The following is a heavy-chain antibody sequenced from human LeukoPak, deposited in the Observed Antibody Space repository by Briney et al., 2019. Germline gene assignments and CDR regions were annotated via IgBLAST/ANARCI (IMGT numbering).Heavy chain of an antibody. D-gene: IGHD3-22*01. J-gene: IGHJ5*02. CDR1: GYTLTELS. V-gene: IGHV1-24*01. CDR2: FDPEDGET. CDR3: ATLHYYDSSGYSYWGFDP. Sequence: ASVKVPCKVSGYTLTELSMHWVRQAPGKGLEWMGGFDPEDGETIYAQKFQGRVTMTEDTSTDTAYMELSSLRSEDTAVYYCATLHYYDSSGYSYWGFDPWGQGTLVTVSS.